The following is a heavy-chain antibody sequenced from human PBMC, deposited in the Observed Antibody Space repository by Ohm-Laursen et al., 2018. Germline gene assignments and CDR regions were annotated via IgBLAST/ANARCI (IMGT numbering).Heavy chain of an antibody. V-gene: IGHV4-34*01. CDR3: ARVWYDFWSGSPDAFDI. CDR2: INHSGST. Sequence: GTLPLTCAVYGGSFSGYYWSWIRQPPGKGLEWIGEINHSGSTNYNPSLKSRVTISVDTSKNQFSLKLSSVTAADTAVYYCARVWYDFWSGSPDAFDIWGQGTMVTVSS. J-gene: IGHJ3*02. CDR1: GGSFSGYY. D-gene: IGHD3-3*01.